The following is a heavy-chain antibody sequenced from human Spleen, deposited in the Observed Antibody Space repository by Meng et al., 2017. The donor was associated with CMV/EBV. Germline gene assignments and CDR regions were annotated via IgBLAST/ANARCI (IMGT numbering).Heavy chain of an antibody. CDR3: ASPGHYSNNWFDP. CDR2: VYYTGST. V-gene: IGHV4-39*01. CDR1: GVSLSSSNYY. D-gene: IGHD3-3*01. J-gene: IGHJ5*02. Sequence: SETLSLTCTVSGVSLSSSNYYWSWIRQPPGKGLEYIGSVYYTGSTYYSPSLKSRATISVDTSKNQFSLKLSSVTAADTAVYYCASPGHYSNNWFDPWGQGTLVTVSS.